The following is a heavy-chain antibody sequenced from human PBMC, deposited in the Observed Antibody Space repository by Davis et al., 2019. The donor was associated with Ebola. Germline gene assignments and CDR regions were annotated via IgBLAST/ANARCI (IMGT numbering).Heavy chain of an antibody. CDR2: IYYSGST. Sequence: MPSETLSLTCTVSGGSISSYYWSWIRQPPGKGLEWIGYIYYSGSTNYNPSLKSRVTISVDTSKNQFSLKLSSVTAADTAVYYCARDRGRSGPNGHYYYGMDVWGQGTTVTVSS. D-gene: IGHD3-3*01. CDR1: GGSISSYY. CDR3: ARDRGRSGPNGHYYYGMDV. V-gene: IGHV4-59*12. J-gene: IGHJ6*02.